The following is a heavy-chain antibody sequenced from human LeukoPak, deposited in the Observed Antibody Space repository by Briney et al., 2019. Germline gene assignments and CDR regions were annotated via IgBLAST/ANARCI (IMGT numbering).Heavy chain of an antibody. CDR3: VRHGDGGTFDY. J-gene: IGHJ4*02. V-gene: IGHV4-61*02. CDR1: RGSITSGNYY. Sequence: NPSQTLSLTCTVSRGSITSGNYYWSWIRQPAGKGLEWVGRIYNNGSTNYNPSLTSRVTISLDTSKNQFSLKLNSVTAADTAVYYCVRHGDGGTFDYWGQGTLVTVSS. CDR2: IYNNGST. D-gene: IGHD4-23*01.